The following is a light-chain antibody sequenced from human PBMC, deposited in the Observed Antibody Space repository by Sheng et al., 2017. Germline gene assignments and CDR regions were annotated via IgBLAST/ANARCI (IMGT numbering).Light chain of an antibody. Sequence: EIVLTQSPATLSLSPGERATLSCRASQSISRYLAWYQQKPGQVTRLLIYDASNRATGIPARFSGSGSGTDFTLTISSLEPEDFAVYYCQQRSNWPLTFGPGTKVDIK. V-gene: IGKV3-11*01. CDR1: QSISRY. CDR3: QQRSNWPLT. CDR2: DAS. J-gene: IGKJ3*01.